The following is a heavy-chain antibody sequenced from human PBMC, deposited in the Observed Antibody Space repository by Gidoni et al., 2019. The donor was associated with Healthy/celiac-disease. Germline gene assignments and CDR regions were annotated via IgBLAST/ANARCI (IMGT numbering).Heavy chain of an antibody. V-gene: IGHV5-51*01. J-gene: IGHJ4*02. Sequence: EVQLVQSGAEVKKPGESLKISCKGSGYSFTSYWIGWVRQMPGKGLEWMGIIYPGDSDTRYSPSFQGQDTISADKSISTAYLQWSSLKASDTAMYYCARGYDYIWGSYRSDYFDYWGQGTLVTVSS. D-gene: IGHD3-16*02. CDR1: GYSFTSYW. CDR2: IYPGDSDT. CDR3: ARGYDYIWGSYRSDYFDY.